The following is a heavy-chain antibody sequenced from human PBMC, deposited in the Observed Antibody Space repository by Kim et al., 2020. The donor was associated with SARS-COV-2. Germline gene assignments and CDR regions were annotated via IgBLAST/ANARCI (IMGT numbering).Heavy chain of an antibody. CDR3: ARQTRSSGYAFDI. J-gene: IGHJ3*02. V-gene: IGHV4-39*01. CDR1: GGSISSSSYY. Sequence: SETLSLTCTVSGGSISSSSYYWGWIRQPPGKGLEWIGSIYYSGSTYYNPSLKSRVTISVDTSKNQFSLKLSSVTAADTAVYYCARQTRSSGYAFDIWGQGTMVTVSS. D-gene: IGHD6-25*01. CDR2: IYYSGST.